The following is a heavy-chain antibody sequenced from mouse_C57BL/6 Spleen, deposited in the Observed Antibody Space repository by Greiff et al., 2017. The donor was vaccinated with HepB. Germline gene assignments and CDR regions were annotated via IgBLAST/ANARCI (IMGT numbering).Heavy chain of an antibody. D-gene: IGHD1-1*01. J-gene: IGHJ1*03. Sequence: VQLQQSGPELVKPGASVKISCKASGYTFTDYYINWVKQRPGQGLEWIGWIFPGSGSTYYNEKFKGKATLTVDKSSSTAYMLLSSLTSEDSAVYFCARYGTTVVAPGYFDVWGTGTTVTVSS. CDR1: GYTFTDYY. CDR2: IFPGSGST. V-gene: IGHV1-75*01. CDR3: ARYGTTVVAPGYFDV.